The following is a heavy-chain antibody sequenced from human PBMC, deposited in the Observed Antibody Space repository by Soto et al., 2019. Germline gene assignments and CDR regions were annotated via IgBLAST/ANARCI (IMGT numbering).Heavy chain of an antibody. CDR2: IWYDGSKK. Sequence: QVQLVESGGGVVQPGRSLRLSCVASGFTFRSYGMHWVRQAPGKGLEWVAVIWYDGSKKYYADSVKGRFTISRDNSKNTLDLQMNSLRAEDTAVFYCARDAWRFGIVVNSWFDYWGQGTLVTVSS. D-gene: IGHD3-22*01. J-gene: IGHJ4*02. CDR3: ARDAWRFGIVVNSWFDY. CDR1: GFTFRSYG. V-gene: IGHV3-33*01.